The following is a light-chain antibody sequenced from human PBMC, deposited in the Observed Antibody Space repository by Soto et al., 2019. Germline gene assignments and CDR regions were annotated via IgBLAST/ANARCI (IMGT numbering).Light chain of an antibody. CDR3: CSYTGGNNPYV. CDR1: SSDVGGYNY. V-gene: IGLV2-8*01. CDR2: EVS. Sequence: QSALTQPPSASGSPGQSVAISCTGTSSDVGGYNYVSWYQHHPGKAPKLMISEVSKRPSGVPDRFSGSKSGNTASLTVSGLRAEDEADYYCCSYTGGNNPYVFGTGTKLIVL. J-gene: IGLJ1*01.